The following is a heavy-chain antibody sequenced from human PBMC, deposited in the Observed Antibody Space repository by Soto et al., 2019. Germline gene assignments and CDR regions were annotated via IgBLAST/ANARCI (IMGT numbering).Heavy chain of an antibody. D-gene: IGHD4-17*01. CDR2: ISYDGSNK. J-gene: IGHJ3*02. CDR3: AKNPSYGDQNDDAFDI. CDR1: GFTFSSYG. Sequence: QSGGSLRLSCAASGFTFSSYGMHWVRQAPGKGLEWVAVISYDGSNKYYADSVKGRFTISRDNSKNTLYLQMNSLRAEDTAVYYCAKNPSYGDQNDDAFDICGQGTMVTVSS. V-gene: IGHV3-30*18.